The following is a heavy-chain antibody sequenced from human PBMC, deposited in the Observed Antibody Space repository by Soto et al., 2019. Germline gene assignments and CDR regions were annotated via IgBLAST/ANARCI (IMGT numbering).Heavy chain of an antibody. Sequence: VQFLESGGGLVQPGGSLRLSCAASGFTFRDYAMNWVRQAPGKGLEWVSDISGSGDSARYADSVRGRFTISRDNSRKPLYLQMNSLRVDDTAVYYCGKERRGSGWSVCNYWGQGTLVTVSS. V-gene: IGHV3-23*01. CDR2: ISGSGDSA. CDR1: GFTFRDYA. J-gene: IGHJ4*02. D-gene: IGHD6-19*01. CDR3: GKERRGSGWSVCNY.